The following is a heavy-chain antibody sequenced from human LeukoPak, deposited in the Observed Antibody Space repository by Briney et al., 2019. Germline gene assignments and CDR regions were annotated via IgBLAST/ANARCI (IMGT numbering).Heavy chain of an antibody. CDR2: MNPKSGDR. J-gene: IGHJ6*02. V-gene: IGHV1-8*01. D-gene: IGHD2-15*01. CDR1: GDIFTTYD. Sequence: ASVRVSCKASGDIFTTYDVHWVRQASGQGLEWMGWMNPKSGDRGYAQKFQDRVAMTMNNSIRTAYMELRGLQPEDTAVHYCASGWYYHYFGTDVWGQGTTVIVSS. CDR3: ASGWYYHYFGTDV.